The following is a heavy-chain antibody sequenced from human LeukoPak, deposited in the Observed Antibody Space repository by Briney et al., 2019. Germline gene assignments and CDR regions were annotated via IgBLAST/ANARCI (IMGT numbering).Heavy chain of an antibody. D-gene: IGHD5-12*01. J-gene: IGHJ4*02. CDR2: INPNSGGT. V-gene: IGHV1-2*02. CDR3: ARAHSGYDSRPFDY. CDR1: GYTFNSCG. Sequence: GASVQVSCKASGYTFNSCGISWVRQAPGQGLEWMGWINPNSGGTNYAQKFQGRVTMTRDTSISTAYMELSRLRSDDTAVYYCARAHSGYDSRPFDYWGQGTLVTVSS.